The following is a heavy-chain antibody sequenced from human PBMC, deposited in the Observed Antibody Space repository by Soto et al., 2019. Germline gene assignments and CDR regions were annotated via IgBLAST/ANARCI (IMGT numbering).Heavy chain of an antibody. CDR3: ARDLYGSGSY. Sequence: SETLSLTCTVSGGSISSYYWSWIRQPPGKGLEWIGYIYYSGSTNYNPSLKSRVTISVDTSKNQFPLKLSSVTAADTAVYYCARDLYGSGSYWGQGTLVTVSS. CDR1: GGSISSYY. J-gene: IGHJ4*02. D-gene: IGHD3-10*01. V-gene: IGHV4-59*01. CDR2: IYYSGST.